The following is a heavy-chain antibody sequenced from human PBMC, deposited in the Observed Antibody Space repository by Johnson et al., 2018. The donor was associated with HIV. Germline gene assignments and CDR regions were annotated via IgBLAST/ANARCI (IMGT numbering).Heavy chain of an antibody. CDR3: ARVGDRAMIVGGTDAFDI. D-gene: IGHD3-22*01. J-gene: IGHJ3*02. CDR2: INWNGGST. V-gene: IGHV3-20*04. Sequence: EQLVESGGGVVRPGGSLRLSCAASGFTFDDYCMSWVRQAPGKGLEWVSGINWNGGSTGYADSVKGRFTISRDNAKNSLYLQMNSLRAEDTALYYWARVGDRAMIVGGTDAFDIWGQGTMVTVSS. CDR1: GFTFDDYC.